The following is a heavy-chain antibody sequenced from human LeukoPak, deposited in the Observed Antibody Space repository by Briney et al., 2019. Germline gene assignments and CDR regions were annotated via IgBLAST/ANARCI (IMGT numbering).Heavy chain of an antibody. J-gene: IGHJ4*02. D-gene: IGHD3-22*01. Sequence: ASVKVSCKASGYTFTSYDINWLRQATGQGLEWMGWMNPNSGNTGYAQKFQGRVTITRNTSISTAYMELSSLRSEDTAVYYCARGLGYYDSSGQDYWGQGTLVTVSS. V-gene: IGHV1-8*03. CDR3: ARGLGYYDSSGQDY. CDR2: MNPNSGNT. CDR1: GYTFTSYD.